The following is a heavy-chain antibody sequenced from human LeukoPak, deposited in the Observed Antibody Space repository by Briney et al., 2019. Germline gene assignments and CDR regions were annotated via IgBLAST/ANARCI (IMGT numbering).Heavy chain of an antibody. J-gene: IGHJ4*02. CDR1: GGSISSSSYY. Sequence: SETLSLTCTVSGGSISSSSYYWGWIRQPPGKGLEWIGYIYHSGSTKYNPSLKSRVTISVDTSKNQFSLKLSSVTAADTAVYYCARDGYSGNDGLWGQGSLVTVSS. V-gene: IGHV4-61*01. D-gene: IGHD5-12*01. CDR2: IYHSGST. CDR3: ARDGYSGNDGL.